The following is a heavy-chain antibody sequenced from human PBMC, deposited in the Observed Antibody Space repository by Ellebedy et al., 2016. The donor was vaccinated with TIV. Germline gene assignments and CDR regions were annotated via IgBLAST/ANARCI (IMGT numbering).Heavy chain of an antibody. CDR2: IYYSGST. CDR1: GGSISSYY. D-gene: IGHD6-19*01. CDR3: ARMGVAGAWYFDL. J-gene: IGHJ2*01. Sequence: MPGGSLRLSCTVSGGSISSYYWSWIRQPPGKGLEWIGYIYYSGSTNYNPSLKSRVTISVDTSKNQFSLKLSSVTAADTAVYYCARMGVAGAWYFDLWGRGTLVTVSS. V-gene: IGHV4-59*01.